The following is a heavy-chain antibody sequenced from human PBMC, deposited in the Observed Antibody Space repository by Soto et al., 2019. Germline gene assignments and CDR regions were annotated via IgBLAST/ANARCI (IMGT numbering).Heavy chain of an antibody. CDR1: GFTFTNYG. CDR2: IWYDGINK. V-gene: IGHV3-33*01. D-gene: IGHD3-3*01. J-gene: IGHJ4*02. CDR3: ARVVPYYASDF. Sequence: QEQLVESGGGVAQPGRSLRLSCAASGFTFTNYGMQWVRQAPGKGLEWVAVIWYDGINKHYAESVKGRFSITRDNSKNTLYLQMHSLGVEDTVVYHCARVVPYYASDFWGQGTLVTVSS.